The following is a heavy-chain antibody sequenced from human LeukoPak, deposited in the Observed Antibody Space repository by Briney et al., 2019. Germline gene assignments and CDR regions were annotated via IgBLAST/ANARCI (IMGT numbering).Heavy chain of an antibody. Sequence: GASVKVSCKASGYTFTGYYMHWVRQAPGQGLEWMGWINPNSGGTNYAQKFQGRVTMTRDTSISTAYMELSRLRSDDTAVYYCARGRLMITFGGVIVLGYWGRGTLVTVSS. J-gene: IGHJ4*02. CDR1: GYTFTGYY. CDR3: ARGRLMITFGGVIVLGY. D-gene: IGHD3-16*02. CDR2: INPNSGGT. V-gene: IGHV1-2*02.